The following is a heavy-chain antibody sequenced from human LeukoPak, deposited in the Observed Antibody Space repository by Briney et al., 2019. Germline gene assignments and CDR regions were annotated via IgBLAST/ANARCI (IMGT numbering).Heavy chain of an antibody. Sequence: GGSLTLFYAPSGLTFSRYAVSWVRQPRGRGREWVSANSGSGGSTYYADSVKGRFTISRDNSKNTLYLKMNSVRAADTAVYYCAKDVYCCGDCYFDYDYRGQGTLVTVSS. D-gene: IGHD2-21*02. CDR2: NSGSGGST. V-gene: IGHV3-23*01. J-gene: IGHJ4*02. CDR1: GLTFSRYA. CDR3: AKDVYCCGDCYFDYDY.